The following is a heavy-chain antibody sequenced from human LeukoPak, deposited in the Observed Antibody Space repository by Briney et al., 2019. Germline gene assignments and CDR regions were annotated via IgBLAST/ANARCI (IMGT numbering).Heavy chain of an antibody. CDR3: AKVNYYQPYF. CDR1: GFTFSSYG. D-gene: IGHD2-2*01. V-gene: IGHV3-30*02. J-gene: IGHJ4*02. CDR2: IRYDGSNK. Sequence: GGSLRLSXAASGFTFSSYGMHWVRQAPGKGLEWVAFIRYDGSNKYYADSVKGRFTISRDNSKNTLYLQLNSLRVDDTAVYYCAKVNYYQPYFWGQGTLVTVSS.